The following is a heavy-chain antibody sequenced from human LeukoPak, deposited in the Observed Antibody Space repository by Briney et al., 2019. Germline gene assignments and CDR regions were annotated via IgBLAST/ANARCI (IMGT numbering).Heavy chain of an antibody. V-gene: IGHV1-69*05. CDR2: IIPIFGTV. D-gene: IGHD1-26*01. CDR1: GGTFSSYA. Sequence: GASVKVSCKASGGTFSSYAISWVRQAPGQGLEWMGRIIPIFGTVNYAQKFQGRVTITTDESTSTAYMELSGLRSEDTAVYYCARERWEPHRDAFDIWGQGTMVTVSS. J-gene: IGHJ3*02. CDR3: ARERWEPHRDAFDI.